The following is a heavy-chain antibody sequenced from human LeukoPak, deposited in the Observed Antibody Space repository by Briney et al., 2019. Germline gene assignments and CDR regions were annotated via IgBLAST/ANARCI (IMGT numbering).Heavy chain of an antibody. CDR2: IYPGDSDT. CDR3: ARAEVDYGDYAMDFDY. J-gene: IGHJ4*02. CDR1: GYSFTSYW. V-gene: IGHV5-51*01. Sequence: GESLKISCKGSGYSFTSYWIGWVSQMPGKGLEWMGIIYPGDSDTRYSPSFQGQVTISADKSISTAYLQWSSLKASDTAMYYCARAEVDYGDYAMDFDYWGQGTLVTVSS. D-gene: IGHD4-17*01.